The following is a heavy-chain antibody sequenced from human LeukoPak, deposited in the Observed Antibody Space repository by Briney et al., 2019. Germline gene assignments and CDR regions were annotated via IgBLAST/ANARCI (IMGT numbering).Heavy chain of an antibody. CDR2: INTDGITT. D-gene: IGHD6-13*01. V-gene: IGHV3-74*01. J-gene: IGHJ4*02. CDR3: ARGRIAAPGVGDY. CDR1: GFTFSSNW. Sequence: GGSLRLSRAASGFTFSSNWMHWVRQAPGKGLVWVSRINTDGITTDYADSVKGRFTISRDNAKNTLYLQMNSLRAEDTAVYYCARGRIAAPGVGDYWGQGTLVTVSS.